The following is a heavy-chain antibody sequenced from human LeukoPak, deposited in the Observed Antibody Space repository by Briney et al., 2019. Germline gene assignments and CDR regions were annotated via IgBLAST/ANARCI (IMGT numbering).Heavy chain of an antibody. Sequence: SETLSLTCTVSGGSISSSSYYWGWIRQPPGKGLEWIGSIYYSGSTYYNPSLKSRVTISVDTSKNQFSLKLSSVTAADTAVYYCARVGWFGEGDYWGQGTLVTVSS. J-gene: IGHJ4*02. V-gene: IGHV4-39*07. CDR3: ARVGWFGEGDY. D-gene: IGHD3-10*01. CDR2: IYYSGST. CDR1: GGSISSSSYY.